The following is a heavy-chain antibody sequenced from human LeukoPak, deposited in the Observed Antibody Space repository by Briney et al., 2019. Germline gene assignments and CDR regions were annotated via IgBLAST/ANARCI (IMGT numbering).Heavy chain of an antibody. CDR2: ISGTRNFI. CDR3: ARVINGYIDY. J-gene: IGHJ4*02. Sequence: SGESLRLSCAASGFTFSRYTIHWVRQTTGRGLEWVSSISGTRNFIFYAGSLKGRFTISRDNANNSVYLQMDTLRAEDTAVYYCARVINGYIDYWGQGTLVTVSS. V-gene: IGHV3-21*06. D-gene: IGHD2-8*01. CDR1: GFTFSRYT.